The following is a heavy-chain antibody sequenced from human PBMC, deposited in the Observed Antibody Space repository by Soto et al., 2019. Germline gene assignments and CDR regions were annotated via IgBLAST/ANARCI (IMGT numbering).Heavy chain of an antibody. CDR2: ISSSSSYI. CDR3: ARDRQQRLPDY. D-gene: IGHD6-25*01. V-gene: IGHV3-21*01. CDR1: GFTFSSYS. J-gene: IGHJ4*02. Sequence: EVQLVESGGGLVKPGGSLRLSCAASGFTFSSYSMNWVRQAPGKGLEWVSSISSSSSYIYYADSVKGRFTISRDNAKNSLYLQMNGLRAEDTAVYYCARDRQQRLPDYWGQGTLVTVSS.